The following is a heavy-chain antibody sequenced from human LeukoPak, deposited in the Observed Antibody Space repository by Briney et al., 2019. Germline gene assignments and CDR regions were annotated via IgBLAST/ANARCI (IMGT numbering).Heavy chain of an antibody. V-gene: IGHV3-74*03. J-gene: IGHJ4*02. CDR2: GDGDGSHS. D-gene: IGHD4-17*01. CDR3: AYSDHFDN. CDR1: GFSLGNYR. Sequence: PGGSLRLSCAASGFSLGNYRMHWVRQAPGKGLVWVSRGDGDGSHSTYADSVKGRFTISRDNAKNTLYLQMNSLTGEDTAVYYCAYSDHFDNWGRGTLVSVSS.